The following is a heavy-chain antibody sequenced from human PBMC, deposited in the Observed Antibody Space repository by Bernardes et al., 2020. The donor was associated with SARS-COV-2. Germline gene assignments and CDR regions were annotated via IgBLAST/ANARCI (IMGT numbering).Heavy chain of an antibody. CDR3: ARGPIYCSGGSCYSGNYYYYMDV. Sequence: SETLSLTCAVYGGSFSGYYWSWIRQPPGKGLEWIGEINHSGSTNYNPSLKSRVTISVDTSKNQFSLKLSSVTAADTAVYYCARGPIYCSGGSCYSGNYYYYMDVWGKGTTVTGSS. D-gene: IGHD2-15*01. CDR1: GGSFSGYY. J-gene: IGHJ6*03. CDR2: INHSGST. V-gene: IGHV4-34*01.